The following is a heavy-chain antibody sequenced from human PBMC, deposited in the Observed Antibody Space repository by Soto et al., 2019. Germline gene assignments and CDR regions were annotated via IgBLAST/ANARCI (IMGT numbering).Heavy chain of an antibody. CDR1: GGSISGHY. CDR2: IYYSGST. J-gene: IGHJ6*03. Sequence: QVQLQESGPGLVKPSETLSLSCNVSGGSISGHYWSWVRQTPGKGLEWIGYIYYSGSTNYNPSLKSRVTISVDTSKNHFSLRLTSVTAADTAVDYCARGPYYDLIWNYYYMDVWGKGTTVTVSS. CDR3: ARGPYYDLIWNYYYMDV. D-gene: IGHD3-16*01. V-gene: IGHV4-59*08.